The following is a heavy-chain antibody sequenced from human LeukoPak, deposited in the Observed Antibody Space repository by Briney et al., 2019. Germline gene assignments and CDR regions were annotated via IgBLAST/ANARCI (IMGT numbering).Heavy chain of an antibody. CDR2: ISAYNGNT. V-gene: IGHV1-18*01. CDR1: GYTFTSYG. J-gene: IGHJ4*02. CDR3: AREPGGESESAPDY. Sequence: GASVKVSCKASGYTFTSYGISWVRQAPGQGLEWMGWISAYNGNTNYAQKLQGRVTMTTDTSTSTAYMELRSLRSDDTAVYYCAREPGGESESAPDYWGQGTLVTVSS. D-gene: IGHD3-16*01.